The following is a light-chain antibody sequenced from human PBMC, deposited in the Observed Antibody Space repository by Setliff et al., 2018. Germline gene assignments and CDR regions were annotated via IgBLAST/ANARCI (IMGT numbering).Light chain of an antibody. CDR2: RNN. Sequence: VLTQPPSASGTPGQSVTISCSGSTSNIGKNFVYWYQQVPGTVPKLLIYRNNQRPSGVSDRFSGSKSGTSASLAISGLRSEDGADYYCATWDDSLSAYVFGTGTKVTV. V-gene: IGLV1-47*01. CDR1: TSNIGKNF. CDR3: ATWDDSLSAYV. J-gene: IGLJ1*01.